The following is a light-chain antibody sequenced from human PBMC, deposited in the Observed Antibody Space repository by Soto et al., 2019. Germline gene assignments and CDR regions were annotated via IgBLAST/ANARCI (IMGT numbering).Light chain of an antibody. CDR3: SSYRGSSALEV. Sequence: QSVLTQPASVSGSPGQSITISCTGTSSDIGAYNYVSWYQQHPGKAPKLIIYDVTNRPSGVSSRFSGSKSGNTASLTISGLQAEDEADYHCSSYRGSSALEVFGTGTKVTVL. CDR1: SSDIGAYNY. J-gene: IGLJ1*01. V-gene: IGLV2-14*01. CDR2: DVT.